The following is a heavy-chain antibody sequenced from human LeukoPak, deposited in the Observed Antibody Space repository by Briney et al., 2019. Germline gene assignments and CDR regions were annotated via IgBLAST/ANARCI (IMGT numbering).Heavy chain of an antibody. CDR3: TTTQYSDSSLRY. V-gene: IGHV3-15*01. Sequence: GGSLRLSCAASGFTFSNYAMSWVRQAPGKGLEWVARIKSNDVGGTAANAAPVEGRFTISRDDSKNTLYLQMNSLKTEDTAMYYCTTTQYSDSSLRYWGQGTPVTVSS. CDR2: IKSNDVGGTA. J-gene: IGHJ4*02. D-gene: IGHD1-26*01. CDR1: GFTFSNYA.